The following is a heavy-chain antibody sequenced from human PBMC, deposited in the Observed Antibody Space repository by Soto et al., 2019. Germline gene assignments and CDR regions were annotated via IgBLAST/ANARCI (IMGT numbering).Heavy chain of an antibody. J-gene: IGHJ6*02. CDR1: GGTFSSYA. V-gene: IGHV1-69*12. CDR3: ASLHRYNWNDDGYYYGMDV. CDR2: IIPIFGTA. D-gene: IGHD1-1*01. Sequence: QVQLVQSGAEVKKPGSSVRVSCKASGGTFSSYAISWVRQAPGQGLEWMGGIIPIFGTANYAQKFQGRVTITADESTSTAYMELSSLRSEDTAVYYCASLHRYNWNDDGYYYGMDVWGQGTTVTVSS.